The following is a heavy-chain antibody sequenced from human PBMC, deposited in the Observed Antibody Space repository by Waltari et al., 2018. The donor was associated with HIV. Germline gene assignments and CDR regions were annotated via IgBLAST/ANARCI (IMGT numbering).Heavy chain of an antibody. V-gene: IGHV4-38-2*01. CDR3: ARRRAQGDFDY. CDR2: TSYSEGT. CDR1: GYSLSRGYN. D-gene: IGHD1-26*01. Sequence: QVQLQESGQGLVKPSETLSLICAVSGYSLSRGYNRGWSRQPPGEGLEWIGCTSYSEGTYYNPSLRSRVTISLDTSKNQFSLNLNSVTAADTAVYFCARRRAQGDFDYWGQGTLVTVSS. J-gene: IGHJ4*02.